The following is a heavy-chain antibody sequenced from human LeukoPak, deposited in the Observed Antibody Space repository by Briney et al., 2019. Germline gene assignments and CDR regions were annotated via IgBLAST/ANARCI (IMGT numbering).Heavy chain of an antibody. V-gene: IGHV1-18*01. CDR2: INVNEVHA. CDR3: AKGAGFDYVWKKSRYFDY. CDR1: GFTFSTSD. D-gene: IGHD3-16*01. Sequence: ASVNVSCKASGFTFSTSDIFWVRQAPGQGLEYMGWINVNEVHADYAQNFQGRISMFTDTSTNTAYMELAGLKSNDTAVYYCAKGAGFDYVWKKSRYFDYWGQGTLVTVSS. J-gene: IGHJ4*02.